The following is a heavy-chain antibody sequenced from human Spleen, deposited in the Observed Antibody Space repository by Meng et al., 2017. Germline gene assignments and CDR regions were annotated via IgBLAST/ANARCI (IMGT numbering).Heavy chain of an antibody. CDR2: ICGDST. D-gene: IGHD7-27*01. J-gene: IGHJ4*02. Sequence: GESLKISCAASGFTVTSNEMSWVRQAPGKGLEWVSSICGDSTYYADSGKGRVTVSRDNAKNSLYLQMNSLRAEDTAVYYCARDHGLGILYWGQGTLVTVSS. CDR3: ARDHGLGILY. V-gene: IGHV3-38-3*01. CDR1: GFTVTSNE.